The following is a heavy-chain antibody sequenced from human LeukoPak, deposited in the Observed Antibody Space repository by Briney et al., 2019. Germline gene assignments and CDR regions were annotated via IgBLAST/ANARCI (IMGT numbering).Heavy chain of an antibody. V-gene: IGHV3-53*01. CDR1: GFPFISNY. Sequence: GGSLHPSCPASGFPFISNYMSGVRQAPGKGLEWVSVIYSGGSTYYVDSVKGRFTISRDNTKNTLYLQMNSLRAEDTAVYYCARDPSSGSHSGDYWGQGPLVTVSS. CDR3: ARDPSSGSHSGDY. D-gene: IGHD1-26*01. J-gene: IGHJ4*02. CDR2: IYSGGST.